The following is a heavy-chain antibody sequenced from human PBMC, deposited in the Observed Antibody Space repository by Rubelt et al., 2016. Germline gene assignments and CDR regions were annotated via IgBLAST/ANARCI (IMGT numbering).Heavy chain of an antibody. CDR1: GGSISSGSYY. V-gene: IGHV4-39*01. CDR3: AHDYGDYGYLQY. CDR2: VYYSGSA. J-gene: IGHJ1*01. Sequence: QLQLQESGPGLVKPSETLSLTCTVSGGSISSGSYYWGWIRQPPGKGLEWIGSVYYSGSASYNPSLKSRVTMSVDTSKNQVSLKLRSVTAADTAVYYCAHDYGDYGYLQYWGQGTLVTVSS. D-gene: IGHD4-17*01.